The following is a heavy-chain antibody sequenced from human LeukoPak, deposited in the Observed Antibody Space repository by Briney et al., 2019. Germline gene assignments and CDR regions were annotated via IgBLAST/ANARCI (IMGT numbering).Heavy chain of an antibody. V-gene: IGHV1-69*13. J-gene: IGHJ4*02. Sequence: ASVKVSCKTSGGTFSSYAISWVRQAPGQGLEWMGVIIPIFGTANYAQKFQGRVTITADESTSTAYMELSSLRSEDTAVYYCARKAGSTGYYIFDYWGQGTLVTVSS. D-gene: IGHD3-9*01. CDR1: GGTFSSYA. CDR2: IIPIFGTA. CDR3: ARKAGSTGYYIFDY.